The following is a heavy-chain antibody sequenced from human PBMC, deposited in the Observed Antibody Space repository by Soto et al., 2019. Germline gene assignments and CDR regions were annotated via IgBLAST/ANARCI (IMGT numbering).Heavy chain of an antibody. CDR2: INSDGSST. J-gene: IGHJ6*03. CDR1: GLSLKIYV. Sequence: GGSMKLSCASCGLSLKIYVIAWSRQTPGKGLVWVSRINSDGSSTSYADSVKGRFTISRDNAKNTLYLQMNSLRAEDTAVYYCARDPEPDIVVVPAASWVYYYYHYMDVWRKGTTDPVSS. D-gene: IGHD2-2*01. V-gene: IGHV3-74*01. CDR3: ARDPEPDIVVVPAASWVYYYYHYMDV.